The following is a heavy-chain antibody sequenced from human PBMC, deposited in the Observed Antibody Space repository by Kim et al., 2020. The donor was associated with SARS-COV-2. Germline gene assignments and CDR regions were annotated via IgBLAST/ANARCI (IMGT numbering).Heavy chain of an antibody. V-gene: IGHV3-48*03. J-gene: IGHJ6*02. CDR2: ISSSGSTI. CDR3: AGTNSSGYYMSYYYYGMDV. D-gene: IGHD3-22*01. Sequence: GGSLRLSCAASGFTFSSYEMNWVRQAPGKGLEWVSYISSSGSTIYYADSVKGLFTISRDNAKNSLYLQMNSLRAEDTAVYYCAGTNSSGYYMSYYYYGMDVWGQGTTVTVSS. CDR1: GFTFSSYE.